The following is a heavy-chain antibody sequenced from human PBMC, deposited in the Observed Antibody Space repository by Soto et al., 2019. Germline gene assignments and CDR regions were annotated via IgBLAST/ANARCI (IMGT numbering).Heavy chain of an antibody. CDR3: AAGEASSRNLAPYYLDF. D-gene: IGHD6-13*01. J-gene: IGHJ4*02. CDR1: GGSMRNYF. Sequence: SETLSLTCTVSGGSMRNYFWTWIRQAPGKGLEWIGYIHYSGTTSFFPSYNPSLRSRVTISEDTSKNQFSLKLLSVTTADTAVYFCAAGEASSRNLAPYYLDFWGQGTLVTVSS. CDR2: IHYSGTT. V-gene: IGHV4-59*01.